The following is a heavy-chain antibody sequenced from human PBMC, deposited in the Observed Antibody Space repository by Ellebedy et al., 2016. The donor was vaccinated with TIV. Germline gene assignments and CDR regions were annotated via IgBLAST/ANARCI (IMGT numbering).Heavy chain of an antibody. CDR1: GITFSSYS. CDR3: ASRVTTMGYYFDY. CDR2: ISTSSSYI. J-gene: IGHJ4*02. Sequence: GESLKISCAASGITFSSYSMNWVRQAPGKGLEWVSYISTSSSYIKYADSVRGRFTISRDNTNHSLYLQMNSLRADDTAVYYCASRVTTMGYYFDYWGQGALVTVSS. D-gene: IGHD4-17*01. V-gene: IGHV3-21*01.